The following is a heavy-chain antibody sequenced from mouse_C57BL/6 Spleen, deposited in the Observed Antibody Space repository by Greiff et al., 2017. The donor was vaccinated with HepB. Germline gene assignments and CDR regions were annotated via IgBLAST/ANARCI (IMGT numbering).Heavy chain of an antibody. Sequence: VQLQQPGAELVKPGASVKLSCKASGYTFTSYWMQWVKQRPGQGLEWIGEIDPSDSYTNYNQKFKGKATLTVDTSSSTAYMQLSSLTSEDSAVYYCATGYYYGSSYEAYWGQGTLVTVSA. D-gene: IGHD1-1*01. CDR1: GYTFTSYW. CDR3: ATGYYYGSSYEAY. V-gene: IGHV1-50*01. CDR2: IDPSDSYT. J-gene: IGHJ3*01.